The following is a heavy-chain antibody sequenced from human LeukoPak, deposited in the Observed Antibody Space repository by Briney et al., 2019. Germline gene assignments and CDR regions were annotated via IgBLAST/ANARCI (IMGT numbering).Heavy chain of an antibody. D-gene: IGHD6-13*01. CDR1: GFTFDDYA. Sequence: PGRSLRLSCAASGFTFDDYAMHWVRQAPGKGLEWVSGISWNSGSIGYADSVKGRFTISRDNSKNTLYLQMNSLRAEDTAVYYCAKDRWQQLVPSSPRFDPWGQGTLVTVSS. J-gene: IGHJ5*02. CDR3: AKDRWQQLVPSSPRFDP. V-gene: IGHV3-9*01. CDR2: ISWNSGSI.